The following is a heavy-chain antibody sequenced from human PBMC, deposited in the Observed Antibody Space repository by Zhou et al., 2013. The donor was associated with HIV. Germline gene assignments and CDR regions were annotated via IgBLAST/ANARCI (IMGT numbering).Heavy chain of an antibody. Sequence: QVQLVQSGAEVKKPGSSVKVSCKASGNTFSSYAISWVRQAPGQGLEWMGRIVPIFDTANYAQKFQGRVTITADKSTSTAYMELSSLRSEDTAVYYCASPAFAGSTFFDYWGQGTLVTVSS. CDR2: IVPIFDTA. CDR3: ASPAFAGSTFFDY. J-gene: IGHJ4*02. CDR1: GNTFSSYA. D-gene: IGHD3-10*01. V-gene: IGHV1-69*14.